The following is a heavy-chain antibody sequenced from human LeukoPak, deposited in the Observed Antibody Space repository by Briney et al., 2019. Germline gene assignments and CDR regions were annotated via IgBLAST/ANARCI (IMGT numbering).Heavy chain of an antibody. CDR3: ATVGLGIVGATRFDY. CDR2: FDPEDGET. V-gene: IGHV1-24*01. J-gene: IGHJ4*02. D-gene: IGHD1-26*01. CDR1: RYTLTELS. Sequence: ASVKVSCKVSRYTLTELSMHWVRQAPGKGLEWMGGFDPEDGETIYAQKFQGRVTMTEDTSTDTAYMELSSLRSEDTAVYYCATVGLGIVGATRFDYWGQGTLVTVSS.